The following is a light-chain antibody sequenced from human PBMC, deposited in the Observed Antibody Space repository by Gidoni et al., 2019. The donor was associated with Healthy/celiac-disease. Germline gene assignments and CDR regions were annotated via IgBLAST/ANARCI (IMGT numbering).Light chain of an antibody. J-gene: IGKJ1*01. V-gene: IGKV3-20*01. Sequence: EIVLTQSPGTLSLSPGERATLPCRASQSVSSSYLAWYQQKPGQAPRLLIYGASSRATGIPDRFSGSGSGTDFTLTISRLEPEDFAVYYCQQYGSSPLWTFGQGTKVEIK. CDR3: QQYGSSPLWT. CDR1: QSVSSSY. CDR2: GAS.